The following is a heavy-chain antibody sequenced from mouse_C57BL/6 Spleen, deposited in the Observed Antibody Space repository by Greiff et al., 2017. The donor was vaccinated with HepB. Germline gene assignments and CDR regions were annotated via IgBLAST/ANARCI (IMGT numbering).Heavy chain of an antibody. CDR3: ARERPDAYFDY. Sequence: ESGPGLVKPSQSLSLTCSVTGYSITSGYYWNWIRQFPGNKLEWMGYISYDGSNNYNPSLKNRISITRDTSKNQFFLKLNSVTTEDTATYYCARERPDAYFDYWGQGTTLTVSS. CDR2: ISYDGSN. J-gene: IGHJ2*01. CDR1: GYSITSGYY. V-gene: IGHV3-6*01.